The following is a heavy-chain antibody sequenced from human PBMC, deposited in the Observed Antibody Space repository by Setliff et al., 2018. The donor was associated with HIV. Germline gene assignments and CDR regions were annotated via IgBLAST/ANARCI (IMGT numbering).Heavy chain of an antibody. J-gene: IGHJ4*02. CDR1: GYSFTSYG. V-gene: IGHV1-2*02. CDR2: ISPNVGGT. Sequence: GASVKVSCKASGYSFTSYGISWVRQAPGQGLEWMGWISPNVGGTTYAQKFQGRVTMTRDTSISTAYMELSRLTSDDTALYYCAREADYSDTGGQYRYWGQGTLVTVSS. CDR3: AREADYSDTGGQYRY. D-gene: IGHD2-8*02.